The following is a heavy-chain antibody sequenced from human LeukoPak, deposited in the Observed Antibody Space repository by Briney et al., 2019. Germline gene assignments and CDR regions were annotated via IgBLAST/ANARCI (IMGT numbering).Heavy chain of an antibody. D-gene: IGHD5-24*01. CDR2: IRYDGSNK. Sequence: GGSLRLSCAASGFTFSCYGMHWVRQAPGKGLEWVAFIRYDGSNKYYADSVKGRFTISRDNSKNTLYLQMNSLRAEDTAVCYCAKAKVDGYNTDAFDIWGQGTMVTVSS. J-gene: IGHJ3*02. CDR3: AKAKVDGYNTDAFDI. V-gene: IGHV3-30*02. CDR1: GFTFSCYG.